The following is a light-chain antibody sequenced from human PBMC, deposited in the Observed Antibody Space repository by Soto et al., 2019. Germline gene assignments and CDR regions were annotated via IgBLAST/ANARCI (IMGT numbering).Light chain of an antibody. J-gene: IGKJ4*01. V-gene: IGKV3-11*01. CDR2: DAS. Sequence: DILLTQSPATLSLSRGERATLSCRASQSVGSSLACFQQKPGQPPRLLIYDASNRATGIPARFSGSGSGTDFTLTISSLEPEDFAVYYCQQRGSWPQLTFGGGTKVDIK. CDR3: QQRGSWPQLT. CDR1: QSVGSS.